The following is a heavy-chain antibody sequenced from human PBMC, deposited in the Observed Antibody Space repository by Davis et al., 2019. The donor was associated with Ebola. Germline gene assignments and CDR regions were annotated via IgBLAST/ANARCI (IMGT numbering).Heavy chain of an antibody. V-gene: IGHV5-10-1*01. CDR1: GYSFTSYW. J-gene: IGHJ6*02. CDR2: IDPSDSYT. CDR3: TGMPYYYYGMDV. Sequence: GESLKISCKASGYSFTSYWIGWVRQMPGKGLEWMGRIDPSDSYTNYSPSFQGHVTISADKSISTAYLQWSSLKASDTAMYYCTGMPYYYYGMDVWGQGTTVTVSS. D-gene: IGHD2-2*01.